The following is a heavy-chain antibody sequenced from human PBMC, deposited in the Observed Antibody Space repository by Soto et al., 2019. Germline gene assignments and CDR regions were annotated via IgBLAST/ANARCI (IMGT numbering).Heavy chain of an antibody. V-gene: IGHV3-7*01. D-gene: IGHD3-16*02. CDR1: XXTXXXYX. CDR3: AREKEMITFGGVIALYFDY. J-gene: IGHJ4*02. CDR2: IKQDGSEK. Sequence: EVQLVESGGGLVQPGGSLRLSCAAXXXTXXXYXXSWVRXAXGXXXEWVANIKQDGSEKYYVDSVKGRFTISRDNAKNSLYLQMNSLRAEDTAVYYCAREKEMITFGGVIALYFDYWGQGTLVTVSS.